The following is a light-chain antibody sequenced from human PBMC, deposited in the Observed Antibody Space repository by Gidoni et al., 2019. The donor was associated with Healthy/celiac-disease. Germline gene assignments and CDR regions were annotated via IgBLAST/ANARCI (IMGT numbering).Light chain of an antibody. CDR2: AAS. CDR1: QSISTY. J-gene: IGKJ1*01. CDR3: QQSYSTPQT. Sequence: DSQMTQSPSSLSASVGDRVTITCRTSQSISTYLNWYQQKPGKAPTLLIYAASRLQSGVPSRFTGSGSGTHFTLTISSLQPEDFATYYCQQSYSTPQTFGQGTKVEIK. V-gene: IGKV1-39*01.